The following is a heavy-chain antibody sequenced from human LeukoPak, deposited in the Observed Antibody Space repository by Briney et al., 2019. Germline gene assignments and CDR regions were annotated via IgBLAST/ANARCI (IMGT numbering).Heavy chain of an antibody. V-gene: IGHV3-30*18. CDR3: AKDFARLSYYYGSGSYYNDGFDY. CDR1: GFTFSSYG. D-gene: IGHD3-10*01. J-gene: IGHJ4*02. Sequence: GGSLRLSCAASGFTFSSYGMHWVRQAPGKGLEWVAVISYDGSNKYYADSVKGRFTISGDNSKNTLYLQMNSLRAEDTAVYYCAKDFARLSYYYGSGSYYNDGFDYWGQGTLVTVSS. CDR2: ISYDGSNK.